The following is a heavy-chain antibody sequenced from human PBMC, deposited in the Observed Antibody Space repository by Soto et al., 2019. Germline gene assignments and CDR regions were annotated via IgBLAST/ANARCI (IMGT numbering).Heavy chain of an antibody. CDR1: GFTFSSYG. CDR3: AKDLLPVTTLRSGMDV. Sequence: PGGSLRLSCAASGFTFSSYGMHWVRQAPGKGLEWVAVISYDGINKYYADSVKGRFTISRDNSKNTLYLQMNSLRAEDTAVYYCAKDLLPVTTLRSGMDVWGQGTTVTVSS. J-gene: IGHJ6*02. D-gene: IGHD4-17*01. CDR2: ISYDGINK. V-gene: IGHV3-30*18.